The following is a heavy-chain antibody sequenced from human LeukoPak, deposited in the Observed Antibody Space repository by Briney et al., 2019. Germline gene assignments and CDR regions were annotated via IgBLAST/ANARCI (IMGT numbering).Heavy chain of an antibody. CDR1: GFTFSSYA. Sequence: PGGSLRLSCAASGFTFSSYAMHWVRQAPGKGLEWVAVISYDGSNKYYADSVKGRFTISRDNSKNTLYLQMNSLRAEDTAVYYCAKWRYGGGYSYGLNWFDPWGQGTLVTVSS. D-gene: IGHD5-18*01. CDR3: AKWRYGGGYSYGLNWFDP. V-gene: IGHV3-30*04. J-gene: IGHJ5*02. CDR2: ISYDGSNK.